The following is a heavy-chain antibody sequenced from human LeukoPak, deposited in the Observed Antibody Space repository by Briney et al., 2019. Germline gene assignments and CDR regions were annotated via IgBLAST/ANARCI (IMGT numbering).Heavy chain of an antibody. Sequence: GGSLRLSSAASGFTFSSYAMGWVRQAPGKGLEWVSAISGSGGSTYYADSVKGRFTISRDNSKNTLYLQMNSLRAEDTAVYYCAKPNTRGYSSGWYALDYWGQGTLVTVSS. J-gene: IGHJ4*02. CDR3: AKPNTRGYSSGWYALDY. V-gene: IGHV3-23*01. CDR1: GFTFSSYA. D-gene: IGHD6-19*01. CDR2: ISGSGGST.